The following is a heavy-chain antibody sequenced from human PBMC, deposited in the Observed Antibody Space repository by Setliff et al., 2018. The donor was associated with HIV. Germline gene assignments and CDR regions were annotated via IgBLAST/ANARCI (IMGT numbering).Heavy chain of an antibody. J-gene: IGHJ4*02. CDR3: ARSSAGSGWLLHHFDY. V-gene: IGHV1-69*13. CDR2: IIPIFGTS. D-gene: IGHD6-19*01. Sequence: SVKVSCKASGGTFSSFAISWVRQAPGHGLEWMGGIIPIFGTSNYAQKFQGRVTITADESTTTAYMELSSLRSEDTAFYYCARSSAGSGWLLHHFDYWGPGTLVT. CDR1: GGTFSSFA.